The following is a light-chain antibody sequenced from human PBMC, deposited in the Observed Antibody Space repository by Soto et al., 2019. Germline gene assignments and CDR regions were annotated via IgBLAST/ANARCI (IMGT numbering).Light chain of an antibody. J-gene: IGKJ4*01. CDR3: QQYDERSPTRS. CDR2: AAS. V-gene: IGKV3-15*01. CDR1: QSVSTN. Sequence: EIVMTQSPATLSVSPGERATLSCRASQSVSTNLAWYQQKPGQAPRLLIYAASVRATGIPARFSGSGSGTEDTLPISSRQPEDFAVYYCQQYDERSPTRSFGGGTKVEIK.